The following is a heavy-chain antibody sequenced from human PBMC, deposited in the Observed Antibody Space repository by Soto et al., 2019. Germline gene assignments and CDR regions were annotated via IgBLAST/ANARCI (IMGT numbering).Heavy chain of an antibody. CDR2: IYYSGST. CDR1: GGSISSGGYY. CDR3: ARDLHSGGYYYYMDV. D-gene: IGHD3-16*01. V-gene: IGHV4-31*03. Sequence: SETLSLTCTVSGGSISSGGYYWSWIRQHPGKGLEWIGYIYYSGSTYYNPSLKSRVTISVDTSKNQFSLKLSSVTAADTAVYYCARDLHSGGYYYYMDVWGKGTTVTVSS. J-gene: IGHJ6*03.